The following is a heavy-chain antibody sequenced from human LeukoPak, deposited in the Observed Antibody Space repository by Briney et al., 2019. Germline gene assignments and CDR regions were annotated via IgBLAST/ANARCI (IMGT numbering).Heavy chain of an antibody. Sequence: ASVKVSCKASGYTFTSYATSRGRPAPGQRRWCMGWICAYNGNTYYAQNFQGRVTMTADTSTSTAYMELRSLRSDDTAVYYCARVSYNWFYPCGQGTLLTVS. J-gene: IGHJ5*02. CDR1: GYTFTSYA. CDR3: ARVSYNWFYP. D-gene: IGHD6-6*01. CDR2: ICAYNGNT. V-gene: IGHV1-18*01.